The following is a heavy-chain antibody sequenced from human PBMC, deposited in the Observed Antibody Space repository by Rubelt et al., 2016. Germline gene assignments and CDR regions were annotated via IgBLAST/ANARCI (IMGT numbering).Heavy chain of an antibody. J-gene: IGHJ4*02. CDR1: GFTFSYHW. CDR2: ITSDGSIT. V-gene: IGHV3-74*03. CDR3: ARDPPGLGIDY. Sequence: LVLPGGSLRLSCAASGFTFSYHWMHWVRQVPGKGLVWVSYITSDGSITAYADSVGGRFTISRDNAKNTLYLQMNSLRAEDTAVYYCARDPPGLGIDYWGLGTLVTVSS.